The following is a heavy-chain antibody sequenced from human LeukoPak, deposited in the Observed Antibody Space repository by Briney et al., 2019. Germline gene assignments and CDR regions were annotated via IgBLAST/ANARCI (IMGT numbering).Heavy chain of an antibody. J-gene: IGHJ4*02. CDR3: AKEKDNRVSTSCDY. Sequence: PGGSLRLSCAASGFTFSSYWMHWVRQAPGKGLVWVSRINSDGSSTSYADSVKGRFTISRDNSKNTLYLRMTSLRGEDTALYYCAKEKDNRVSTSCDYWGQGIQVTVSS. D-gene: IGHD1-14*01. V-gene: IGHV3-74*01. CDR2: INSDGSST. CDR1: GFTFSSYW.